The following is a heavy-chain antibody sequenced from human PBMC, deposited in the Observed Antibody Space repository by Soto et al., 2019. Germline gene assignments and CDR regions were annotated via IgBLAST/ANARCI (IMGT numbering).Heavy chain of an antibody. D-gene: IGHD3-22*01. CDR2: IIPIFGTA. CDR3: SRYSHYYAGRAFDI. Sequence: GISWVRQAPGQGLEWMGGIIPIFGTANYAQKFQGRVTITADESTSTAYMELSSSIFEDTAVYYCSRYSHYYAGRAFDI. J-gene: IGHJ3*02. CDR1: G. V-gene: IGHV1-69*01.